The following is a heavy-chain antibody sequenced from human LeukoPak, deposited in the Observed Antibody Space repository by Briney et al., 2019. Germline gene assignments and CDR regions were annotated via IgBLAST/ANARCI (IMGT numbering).Heavy chain of an antibody. Sequence: SGGSLRLSCAASGFTFSSYAMSWVRQAPGKGLEWVSAISGSGGSTYYADSVKGRFTISRDNSKNTLYLQMNSLRAEDTAVYYCATDGSSYYDFWSPILYYWGQGTLVTVSS. J-gene: IGHJ4*02. CDR3: ATDGSSYYDFWSPILYY. CDR2: ISGSGGST. D-gene: IGHD3-3*01. V-gene: IGHV3-23*01. CDR1: GFTFSSYA.